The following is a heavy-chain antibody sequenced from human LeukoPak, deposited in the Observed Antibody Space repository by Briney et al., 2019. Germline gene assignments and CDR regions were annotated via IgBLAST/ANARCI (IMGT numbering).Heavy chain of an antibody. D-gene: IGHD4-17*01. CDR3: ARLQATVSIHSYFDY. J-gene: IGHJ4*02. CDR1: GDSISRYY. Sequence: SETLSLTCSVSGDSISRYYWSWIRQSPGKGLEWVAYIYNSGDTNSNPSLKSRVTISVDTSKSQISLKLTSVTAADTAVYYCARLQATVSIHSYFDYWGQGALVTVSS. V-gene: IGHV4-59*01. CDR2: IYNSGDT.